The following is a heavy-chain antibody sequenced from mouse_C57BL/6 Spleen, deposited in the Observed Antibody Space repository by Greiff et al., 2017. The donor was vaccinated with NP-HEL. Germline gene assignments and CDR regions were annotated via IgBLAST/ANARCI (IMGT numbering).Heavy chain of an antibody. V-gene: IGHV14-3*01. CDR2: IDPANGNT. J-gene: IGHJ2*01. CDR1: GFNITNTY. Sequence: EVKLQESVAELVRPGASVKLSCTASGFNITNTYMHWVKQRPEQGLEWIGRIDPANGNTKYAPKFQGKATITADTSSNTAYLQLSSLTSEDTAIYYCAAITTVVATKGDYWGQGTTLTVSS. CDR3: AAITTVVATKGDY. D-gene: IGHD1-1*01.